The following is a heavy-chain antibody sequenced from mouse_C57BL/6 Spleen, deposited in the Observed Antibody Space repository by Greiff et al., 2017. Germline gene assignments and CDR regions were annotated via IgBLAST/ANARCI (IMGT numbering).Heavy chain of an antibody. CDR2: INPNNGGT. V-gene: IGHV1-22*01. CDR1: GYTFTDYN. Sequence: EVQLQQSGPELVKPGASVKMSCKASGYTFTDYNMHWVKQSHGKSLEWIGYINPNNGGTSYNQKFKGKATLTVNKSSSTAYMELRSLTSEDSAVYYCAKYYGSSGWYFDVWGTGTTVTVSS. D-gene: IGHD1-1*01. J-gene: IGHJ1*03. CDR3: AKYYGSSGWYFDV.